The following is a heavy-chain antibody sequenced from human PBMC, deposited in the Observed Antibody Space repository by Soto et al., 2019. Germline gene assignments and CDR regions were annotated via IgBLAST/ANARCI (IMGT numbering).Heavy chain of an antibody. J-gene: IGHJ1*01. CDR1: GYSFTNYW. V-gene: IGHV5-51*01. CDR3: ARALVPHVSAAFGS. D-gene: IGHD3-10*01. CDR2: IYPGDSDT. Sequence: GESLKISCKGSGYSFTNYWIGLVRQMPGKGLEWMGIIYPGDSDTKYSPSFQGQVTISADKSVSTAYLQWRSLKASDTAMYYCARALVPHVSAAFGSWGLGTLVTVSS.